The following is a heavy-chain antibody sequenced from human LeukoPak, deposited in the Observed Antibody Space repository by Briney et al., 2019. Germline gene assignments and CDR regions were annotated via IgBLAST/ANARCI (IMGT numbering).Heavy chain of an antibody. CDR1: GFTFSSFA. V-gene: IGHV3-23*01. D-gene: IGHD3-22*01. Sequence: TGGSLRLSCAASGFTFSSFAMSWVRQAPGKGLEWVSVISGSGGSTYFADSVKGRFTISRDNSKNTLYLQMNSLRAEDTAVYYCAKAHGGIYYDSTGVDYWGQGTLVTVSS. CDR2: ISGSGGST. J-gene: IGHJ4*02. CDR3: AKAHGGIYYDSTGVDY.